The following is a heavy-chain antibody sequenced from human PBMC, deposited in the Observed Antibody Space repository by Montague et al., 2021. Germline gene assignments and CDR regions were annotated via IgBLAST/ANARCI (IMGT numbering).Heavy chain of an antibody. CDR2: TYSSGST. CDR1: GGSISRSSYY. J-gene: IGHJ5*02. D-gene: IGHD2-8*01. Sequence: SETLSLTCTVSGGSISRSSYYWGWIRQPPGKGLEWIGSTYSSGSTYYNPSLKSRVTISADTSKNQFSLKLSSVTAADTAVYYCTRPGGYCTNDTCYFWFAPWGQGILVTVSS. CDR3: TRPGGYCTNDTCYFWFAP. V-gene: IGHV4-39*01.